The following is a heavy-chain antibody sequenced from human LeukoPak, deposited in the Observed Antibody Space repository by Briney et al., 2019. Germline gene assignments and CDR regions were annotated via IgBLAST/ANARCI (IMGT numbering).Heavy chain of an antibody. CDR2: ISSSSSYI. Sequence: GESLRLSCAASGFTFSSYNMNWVRQAPGKGLEWVSSISSSSSYIYYADSVKGRFTISRDNSKNTLYLQMNSLRAEDTAVYYCAKACLGRRIQLWLRLNYYYMDVWGKGTTVTVSS. CDR3: AKACLGRRIQLWLRLNYYYMDV. V-gene: IGHV3-21*04. CDR1: GFTFSSYN. J-gene: IGHJ6*03. D-gene: IGHD5-18*01.